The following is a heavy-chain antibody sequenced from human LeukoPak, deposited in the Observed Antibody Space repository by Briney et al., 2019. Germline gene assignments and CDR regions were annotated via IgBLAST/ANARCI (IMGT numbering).Heavy chain of an antibody. CDR1: GFTGSINY. CDR3: AREGRDYYGSGCYSDAFDI. V-gene: IGHV3-53*01. Sequence: AGGSLILSCASFGFTGSINYMSWVRQGPGEGLEGVALIYNGGSTYYADSVKGRFTISKDNYKNTLYLQMNSLRAEDTDVYYCAREGRDYYGSGCYSDAFDIWRQGTMVTVSS. D-gene: IGHD3-10*01. J-gene: IGHJ3*02. CDR2: IYNGGST.